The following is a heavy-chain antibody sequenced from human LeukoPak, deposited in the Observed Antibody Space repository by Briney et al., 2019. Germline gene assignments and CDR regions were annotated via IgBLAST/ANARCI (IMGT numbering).Heavy chain of an antibody. D-gene: IGHD4-23*01. CDR1: GFTFSSYW. J-gene: IGHJ4*02. CDR3: ARAIGKSEGY. Sequence: GGSLRLSCAAYGFTFSSYWMTWVRQAPGKGLEWVANIKQDGSEKYYVDSVKGRFTISRDNAKSSLYLQMDSLRAEDTAVYYCARAIGKSEGYWGQGTLVTVS. V-gene: IGHV3-7*01. CDR2: IKQDGSEK.